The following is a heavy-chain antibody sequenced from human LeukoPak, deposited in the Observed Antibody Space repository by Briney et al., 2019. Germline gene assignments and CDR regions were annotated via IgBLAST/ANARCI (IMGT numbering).Heavy chain of an antibody. J-gene: IGHJ4*02. D-gene: IGHD3-22*01. CDR2: IYYSGST. V-gene: IGHV4-39*07. CDR3: ARDLVVYYDSSGYPWFDY. Sequence: VWVRLAPGKGLEGIGRIYYSGSTYYNPSLKSRVTISVDTSKNQFSLKPSSVTAADTAVYYCARDLVVYYDSSGYPWFDYWGQGTLVTVSS.